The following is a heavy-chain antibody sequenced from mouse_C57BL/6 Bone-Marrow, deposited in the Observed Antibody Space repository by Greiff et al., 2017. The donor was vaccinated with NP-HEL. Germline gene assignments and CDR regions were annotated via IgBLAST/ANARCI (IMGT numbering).Heavy chain of an antibody. CDR1: GYTFTSYW. V-gene: IGHV1-59*01. CDR3: ARDYDYSDY. J-gene: IGHJ2*01. D-gene: IGHD2-4*01. CDR2: IDPSDSYT. Sequence: QLQQPGAELVRPGTSVKLSCKASGYTFTSYWMHWVKQRPGQGLEWIGVIDPSDSYTNYNQKFKGKATLTVDTSSSTAYMQLSSLTSEDSAVYYCARDYDYSDYWGQGTTLTVSS.